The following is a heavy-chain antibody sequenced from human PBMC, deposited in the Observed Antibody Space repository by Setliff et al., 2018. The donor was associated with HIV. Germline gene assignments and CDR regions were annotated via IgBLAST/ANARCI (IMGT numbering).Heavy chain of an antibody. J-gene: IGHJ6*03. D-gene: IGHD1-7*01. Sequence: ASVKVSCKASGYTFSHYTMHWVRQAPGKSLEWMGWMNPASGSTGYAQKFQGRVTMTTNTSMSTAYMELSGLRSEDTAVYYCSRGHRWNYGGRYYYYMDVWGRGTTVTVSS. CDR1: GYTFSHYT. CDR3: SRGHRWNYGGRYYYYMDV. V-gene: IGHV1-8*02. CDR2: MNPASGST.